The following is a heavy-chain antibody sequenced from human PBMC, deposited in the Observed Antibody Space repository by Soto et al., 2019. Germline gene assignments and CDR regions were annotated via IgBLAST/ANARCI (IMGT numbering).Heavy chain of an antibody. CDR1: GFTFSSYA. Sequence: EVPLLESGGGLVQPGGSLRLSCAASGFTFSSYAMSWVRQAPGKGLEWVSAISGSGGSTYYADSVKGRFTISRDNSKNTLYLQMNSLRAEDTAVYYCAKHDTPYSSSSYHDYWGQGTLVTVSS. V-gene: IGHV3-23*01. D-gene: IGHD6-6*01. J-gene: IGHJ4*02. CDR2: ISGSGGST. CDR3: AKHDTPYSSSSYHDY.